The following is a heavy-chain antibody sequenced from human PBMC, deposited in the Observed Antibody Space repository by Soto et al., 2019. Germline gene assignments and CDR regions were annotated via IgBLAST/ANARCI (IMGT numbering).Heavy chain of an antibody. CDR2: ISWNSGSI. Sequence: EVQLVESGGTLVQPGRSLRLSCAAAGFTFADHAMHWVRQAPGKGLEWVSSISWNSGSIGYADSVKGRFTISRDNAKNYLHLQMNSLIGKDTALYYCAKGVGYCVFASCSYWYFDLCGRGTLVTVSS. CDR1: GFTFADHA. D-gene: IGHD2-2*01. V-gene: IGHV3-9*01. CDR3: AKGVGYCVFASCSYWYFDL. J-gene: IGHJ2*01.